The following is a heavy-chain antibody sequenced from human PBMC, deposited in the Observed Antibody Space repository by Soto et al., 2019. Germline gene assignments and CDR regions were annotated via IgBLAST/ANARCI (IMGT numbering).Heavy chain of an antibody. J-gene: IGHJ5*02. V-gene: IGHV4-59*01. CDR2: IHYTGST. CDR3: ARDLTISSTDGPLDP. Sequence: SETLSLTCTVSGGSMSRYYWTWIRQPPGKGLEWIGNIHYTGSTNYNPSLKSRVTILLGTSTSQFSLKVSSVTAADTAVYYCARDLTISSTDGPLDPWGHGTLVTVS. D-gene: IGHD1-1*01. CDR1: GGSMSRYY.